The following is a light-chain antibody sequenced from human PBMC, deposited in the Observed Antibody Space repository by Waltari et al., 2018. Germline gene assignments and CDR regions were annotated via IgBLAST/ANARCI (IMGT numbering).Light chain of an antibody. Sequence: DIQMTQSPSSLSASVGDRVTITCRASQSISSYLNWYQQKPGKAPKLLIYAASSLQRWVPSRFSGSGSGTDFTLTISSLQPEDFATYYCQQSYSTPQTFGQGTKVEIK. V-gene: IGKV1-39*01. CDR1: QSISSY. CDR3: QQSYSTPQT. CDR2: AAS. J-gene: IGKJ1*01.